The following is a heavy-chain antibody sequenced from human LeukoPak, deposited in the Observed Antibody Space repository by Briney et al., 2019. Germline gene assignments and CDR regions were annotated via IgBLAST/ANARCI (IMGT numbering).Heavy chain of an antibody. CDR1: GYTFTGYY. J-gene: IGHJ4*02. V-gene: IGHV1-2*02. CDR2: INPNSGGT. CDR3: ARGTEYYDFWSGYYSGFDY. D-gene: IGHD3-3*01. Sequence: GASVKVSYKASGYTFTGYYMHWVRQAPGQGLEWMGWINPNSGGTNYAQKFQGRVTMTRDTSISTAYMELSRLRSDDTAVYYCARGTEYYDFWSGYYSGFDYWGQGTLVTVSS.